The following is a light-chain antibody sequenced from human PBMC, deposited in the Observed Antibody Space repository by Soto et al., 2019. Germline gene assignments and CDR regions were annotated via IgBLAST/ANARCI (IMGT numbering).Light chain of an antibody. J-gene: IGKJ2*01. V-gene: IGKV3-11*01. CDR3: LQRSNRPPYT. Sequence: EIVLTQSPATLSLSPGERATLSCRASQRVSRYLAWYQQKPGQDPRRLIYDASNRSTGIPARFSGSVSGTDFTLTISLLETEDVAVYYCLQRSNRPPYTFGEGTKLEIK. CDR2: DAS. CDR1: QRVSRY.